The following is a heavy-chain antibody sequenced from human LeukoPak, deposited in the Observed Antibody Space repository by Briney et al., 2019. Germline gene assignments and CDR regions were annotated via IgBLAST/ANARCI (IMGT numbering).Heavy chain of an antibody. CDR2: INAYNGNT. V-gene: IGHV1-18*01. J-gene: IGHJ6*02. Sequence: ASVKVSCKASGYTFSSYGFSWVRQAPGQGLEWMGWINAYNGNTNYAQKLQGRVTMTTDTSTSTAYMELRSLRSDDTAVYYCARVYGIVVVPVYYYYGMDVWGQGTTVTVSS. CDR1: GYTFSSYG. CDR3: ARVYGIVVVPVYYYYGMDV. D-gene: IGHD2-2*01.